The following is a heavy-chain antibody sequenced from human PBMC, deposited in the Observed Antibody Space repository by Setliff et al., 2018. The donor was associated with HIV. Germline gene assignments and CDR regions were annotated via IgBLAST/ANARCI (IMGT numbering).Heavy chain of an antibody. Sequence: ASVKVSCKTPGYTFVKFGISRVRQAPGQGLEWLGWSSPNGNTKNHHKFEGRITMTTDTPTTTAFMELRSLTSDDTAVYFCAREPPSSNPTLQYAFDLWGQGTMVTVSS. CDR3: AREPPSSNPTLQYAFDL. J-gene: IGHJ3*01. CDR2: SSPNGNT. V-gene: IGHV1-18*01. D-gene: IGHD4-4*01. CDR1: GYTFVKFG.